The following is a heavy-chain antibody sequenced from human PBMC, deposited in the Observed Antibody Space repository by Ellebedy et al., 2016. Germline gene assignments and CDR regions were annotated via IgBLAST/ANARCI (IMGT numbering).Heavy chain of an antibody. J-gene: IGHJ6*02. CDR1: GGSISSSSYY. CDR2: T. CDR3: AQRRVYYYYGMDV. V-gene: IGHV4-39*07. Sequence: SETLSLTCAVSGGSISSSSYYWGWIRQPPGKGLEWIGSTYYNPSLKSRVTISVDTSKNQFSLKLSSVTAADTAVYYCAQRRVYYYYGMDVWGQGTTVTVSS. D-gene: IGHD5-24*01.